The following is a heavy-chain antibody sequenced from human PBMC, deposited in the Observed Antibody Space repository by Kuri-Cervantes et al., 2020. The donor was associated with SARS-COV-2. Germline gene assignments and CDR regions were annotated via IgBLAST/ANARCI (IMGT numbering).Heavy chain of an antibody. D-gene: IGHD6-13*01. CDR3: ARVCAATDYYYGMDV. V-gene: IGHV4-59*12. CDR2: IYYSGST. CDR1: GGSISTYY. J-gene: IGHJ6*02. Sequence: SETLSLTCTVPGGSISTYYWSWIRQPPGKGLEWIAYIYYSGSTNYNPSLKSRVTISVDKSKNQFSLKLSSVTAADTAVYYCARVCAATDYYYGMDVWGQGTTVTVSS.